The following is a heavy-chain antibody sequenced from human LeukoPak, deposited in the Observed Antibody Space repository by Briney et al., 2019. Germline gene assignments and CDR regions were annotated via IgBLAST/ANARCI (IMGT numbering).Heavy chain of an antibody. D-gene: IGHD2-8*01. CDR1: GFTFSSYW. J-gene: IGHJ4*02. CDR2: INNDGSST. CDR3: ARDPPAVLIDTYG. Sequence: GSLRLSCAASGFTFSSYWMHWVRQVPGKGLVWVSRINNDGSSTSYADSVKGRFTISRDNSKNMVYLQMNSLRAEDTAMYYCARDPPAVLIDTYGWGQGTLVTVSS. V-gene: IGHV3-74*01.